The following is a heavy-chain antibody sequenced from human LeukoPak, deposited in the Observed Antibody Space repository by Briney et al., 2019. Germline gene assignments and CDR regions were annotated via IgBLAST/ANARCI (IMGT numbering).Heavy chain of an antibody. V-gene: IGHV3-30*03. J-gene: IGHJ4*02. Sequence: GGSLRLSCAASGFTFSSYGMHWVRQAPGKGLEWVAVISYDGSNKYYADSVKGRFTISRDNSKNTLYLQMNSLRAEDTAVYYCARPTVTTSRDYWGQGTLVTVSS. CDR2: ISYDGSNK. D-gene: IGHD4-11*01. CDR3: ARPTVTTSRDY. CDR1: GFTFSSYG.